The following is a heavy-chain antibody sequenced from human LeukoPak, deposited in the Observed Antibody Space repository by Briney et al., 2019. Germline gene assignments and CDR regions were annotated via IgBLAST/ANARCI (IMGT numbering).Heavy chain of an antibody. CDR1: GFTFSSYS. CDR2: IYSGGST. V-gene: IGHV3-66*01. J-gene: IGHJ5*02. CDR3: ARDLGHMGFDP. Sequence: PGGSLRLSCAASGFTFSSYSMNWVRQAPGKGLEWVSVIYSGGSTYYPDSVKGRFTISRDNSKNTLYLQMNSLRAEDTAVYYCARDLGHMGFDPWGQGTLVTVSS.